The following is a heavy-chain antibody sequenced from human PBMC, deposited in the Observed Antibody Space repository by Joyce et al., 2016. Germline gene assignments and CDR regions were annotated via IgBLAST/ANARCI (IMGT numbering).Heavy chain of an antibody. D-gene: IGHD3-16*01. CDR2: IGTAGDP. Sequence: EVQLVEAGGALVQPGGSLRISCAASGFTFSAYEIHWVRQTTGKGLEWVSAIGTAGDPYYAGSVKGRFTISRENAKSSLFLQMNSLRAEDTAVYYCARERGGGMSAFDIWGQGTMVTVSS. V-gene: IGHV3-13*05. CDR1: GFTFSAYE. CDR3: ARERGGGMSAFDI. J-gene: IGHJ3*02.